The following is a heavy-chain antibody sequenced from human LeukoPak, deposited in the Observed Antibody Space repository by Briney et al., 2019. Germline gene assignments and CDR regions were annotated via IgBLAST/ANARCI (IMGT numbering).Heavy chain of an antibody. Sequence: SETLSLTCTVSGGSISSYYWSWIRQPPGKGLEWIAYISDVGSINYNPSLKSRVTISLDTSKNQFSLKLSSVTAADTAVCYCGEHHLGNTVDFWGQGTLVTVSS. J-gene: IGHJ4*02. D-gene: IGHD2/OR15-2a*01. CDR3: GEHHLGNTVDF. CDR1: GGSISSYY. CDR2: ISDVGSI. V-gene: IGHV4-59*08.